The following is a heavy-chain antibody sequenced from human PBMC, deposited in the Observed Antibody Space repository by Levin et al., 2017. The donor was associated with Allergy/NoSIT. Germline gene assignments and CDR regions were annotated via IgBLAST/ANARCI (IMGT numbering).Heavy chain of an antibody. CDR3: ARISGTDLYYFDY. CDR2: ISSSASTI. J-gene: IGHJ4*02. Sequence: KAGGSLRLSCEASGFTFSDYYMSWIRQAPGRGLEWFSYISSSASTIYYADSVKGRFTISRDNAKNSLYLQMNSLRAEDTAVYYCARISGTDLYYFDYWGQGTLVTVSS. CDR1: GFTFSDYY. V-gene: IGHV3-11*01. D-gene: IGHD1-26*01.